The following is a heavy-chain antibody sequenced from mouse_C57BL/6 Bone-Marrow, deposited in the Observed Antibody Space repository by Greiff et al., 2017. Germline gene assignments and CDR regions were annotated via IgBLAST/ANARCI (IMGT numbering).Heavy chain of an antibody. CDR3: ARNGGVTTIVAHLDV. CDR1: GFSLTSYG. V-gene: IGHV2-2*01. J-gene: IGHJ1*03. D-gene: IGHD1-1*01. CDR2: IWSGGST. Sequence: QVQLQQSGPGLVQPSQSLSITCTVSGFSLTSYGVHWVRQSPGKGLEWLGVIWSGGSTDYNAAFISRLSISKDNSKGQVFCKMNSLQADDTAIYYCARNGGVTTIVAHLDVWGTGTTVTVSS.